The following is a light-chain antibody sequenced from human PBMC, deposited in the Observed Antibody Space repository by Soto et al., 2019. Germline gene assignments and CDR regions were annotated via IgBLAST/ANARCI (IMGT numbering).Light chain of an antibody. CDR3: QHHNSYSQT. CDR2: GAS. V-gene: IGKV1-5*01. Sequence: DIQLTQSPPTLSASVGDRVTITCRASQSIRYYLAWYQQMPGKAPKLLIYGASSLQSGVPSRFSCSGSGTEFTLTISSLQPDDFATYFCQHHNSYSQTCGQGTKVEIK. J-gene: IGKJ1*01. CDR1: QSIRYY.